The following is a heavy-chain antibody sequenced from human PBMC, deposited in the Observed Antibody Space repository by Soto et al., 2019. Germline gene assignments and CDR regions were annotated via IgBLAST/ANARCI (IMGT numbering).Heavy chain of an antibody. CDR2: INTKNGNT. D-gene: IGHD6-19*01. V-gene: IGHV1-18*01. CDR3: ARDQDPYSNGWYY. J-gene: IGHJ4*02. CDR1: GYTFTSYG. Sequence: QIYLVQSGAEVKKPGASVKVSCKASGYTFTSYGIISVRQAPGQGLEWMGWINTKNGNTHYAQKLQGRVTMTTDTSTTTAYMELRSLRTDDTAVYFCARDQDPYSNGWYYWGQGTLVTVSS.